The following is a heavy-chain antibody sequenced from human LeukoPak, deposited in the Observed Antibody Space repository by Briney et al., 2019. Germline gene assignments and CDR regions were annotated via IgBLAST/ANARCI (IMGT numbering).Heavy chain of an antibody. Sequence: SETLSLTCAVYGGSFSGYYWSWIRQPPGKGLEWIGEINHSGSTNYNPSLKSRVTISVDTSKNQFSLKLSSVTAADTAVYYCARARLMVRGVKPHGAFDIWGQGTMDTVSS. CDR2: INHSGST. J-gene: IGHJ3*02. CDR1: GGSFSGYY. V-gene: IGHV4-34*01. D-gene: IGHD3-10*01. CDR3: ARARLMVRGVKPHGAFDI.